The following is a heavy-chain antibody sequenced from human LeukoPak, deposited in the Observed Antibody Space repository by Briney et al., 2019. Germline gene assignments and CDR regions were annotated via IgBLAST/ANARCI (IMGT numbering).Heavy chain of an antibody. CDR2: IIPIFGTA. CDR1: GGTLSSYA. D-gene: IGHD3-10*01. J-gene: IGHJ6*03. CDR3: AREGRGGYYYYMDV. V-gene: IGHV1-69*01. Sequence: SVKVSCKASGGTLSSYAISWVRQAPGQGLEWMGGIIPIFGTANYAQKFQGRVTITADESTSTAYMELSSLRSDDTAVYYCAREGRGGYYYYMDVWGKGTTVTVSS.